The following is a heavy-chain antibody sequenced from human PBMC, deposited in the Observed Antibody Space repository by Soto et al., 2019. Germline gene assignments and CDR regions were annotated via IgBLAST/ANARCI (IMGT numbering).Heavy chain of an antibody. V-gene: IGHV4-34*01. CDR3: ARGTTVTIDY. J-gene: IGHJ4*02. D-gene: IGHD4-17*01. CDR2: INHSGST. Sequence: SETLSLTCAVYGGSFSGYYWSWIRQPPGKGLEWIGEINHSGSTNYNPSLKSRVTISVDTSKNQFSLKLSSVTAADTAVYYCARGTTVTIDYWGQGTLVTVS. CDR1: GGSFSGYY.